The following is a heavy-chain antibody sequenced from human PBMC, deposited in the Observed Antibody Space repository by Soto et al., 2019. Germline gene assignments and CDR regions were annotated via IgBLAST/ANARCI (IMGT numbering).Heavy chain of an antibody. Sequence: EVQLVESGGGLVQPGRSLRLSCAASGFTFDDYAIHWVRQTPGKGLGWVSGISWNGDATGYADSVKGRFTISRDNAKNSLYLQMNSLRTEDTAIYYCANLPLYGSGFDCWGQGTLVTVSS. CDR3: ANLPLYGSGFDC. V-gene: IGHV3-9*01. J-gene: IGHJ4*02. CDR2: ISWNGDAT. CDR1: GFTFDDYA. D-gene: IGHD3-10*01.